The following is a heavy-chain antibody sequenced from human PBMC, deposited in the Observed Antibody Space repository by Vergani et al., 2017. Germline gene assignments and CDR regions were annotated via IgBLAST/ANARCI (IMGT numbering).Heavy chain of an antibody. CDR2: ISGSGGST. Sequence: EVQLVESGGGLVQPGGSLRLSCAASGFTFSSYAMSWVRQAPGKGLEWVSAISGSGGSTYYADSVKGRFTISRDNSKNTLYLQMNSLRAEDTAVYYCAKDREYYYDSSGYSFDYWGQGTLVTVSS. CDR1: GFTFSSYA. J-gene: IGHJ4*02. V-gene: IGHV3-23*04. CDR3: AKDREYYYDSSGYSFDY. D-gene: IGHD3-22*01.